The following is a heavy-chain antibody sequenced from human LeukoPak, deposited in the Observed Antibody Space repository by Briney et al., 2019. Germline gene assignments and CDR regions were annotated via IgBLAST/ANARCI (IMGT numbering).Heavy chain of an antibody. CDR1: GFTVINNY. D-gene: IGHD6-13*01. Sequence: GGSLRLSCAASGFTVINNYMTWVRQAPGKGLEWVSVIYSGGTTHYADSVKGRFTISRDNSKNTLYLQMNSLRAEDTAVYYCAKDLRSSSWYSSNWFDPWGQGTLVTVSS. J-gene: IGHJ5*02. CDR3: AKDLRSSSWYSSNWFDP. CDR2: IYSGGTT. V-gene: IGHV3-53*01.